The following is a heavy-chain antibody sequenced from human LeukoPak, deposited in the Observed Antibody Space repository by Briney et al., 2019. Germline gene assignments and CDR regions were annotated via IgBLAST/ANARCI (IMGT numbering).Heavy chain of an antibody. CDR3: ARLVSSGWYYDY. D-gene: IGHD6-19*01. CDR2: IGTAGDT. Sequence: PGGSLRLSCAASGFTFSSYDMHWVRQATGKGLEWVSAIGTAGDTYYPGSVKGRFTISRENAKNSLYLQMNSLRAGDTAVYYCARLVSSGWYYDYWGQGTLVTVSS. J-gene: IGHJ4*02. V-gene: IGHV3-13*01. CDR1: GFTFSSYD.